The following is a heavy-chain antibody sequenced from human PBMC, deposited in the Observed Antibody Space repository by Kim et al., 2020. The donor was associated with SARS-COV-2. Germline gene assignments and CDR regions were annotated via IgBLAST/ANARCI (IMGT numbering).Heavy chain of an antibody. CDR3: ARDEMDFGVVIPNWFDP. J-gene: IGHJ5*02. V-gene: IGHV1-2*02. D-gene: IGHD3-3*01. CDR2: INPNSGGT. CDR1: GYTFTGYY. Sequence: ASVKVSCKASGYTFTGYYMHWVRQAPGQGLEWMGWINPNSGGTNYAQKFQGRVTMTRDTSISTAYMEMSRLRSDDTAVYYCARDEMDFGVVIPNWFDPWGQGTLVTVSS.